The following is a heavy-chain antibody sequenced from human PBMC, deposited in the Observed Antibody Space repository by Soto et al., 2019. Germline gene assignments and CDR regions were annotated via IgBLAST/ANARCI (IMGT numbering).Heavy chain of an antibody. Sequence: QVQLQESGPGLVKTSETLSLTCTVSGGSISSYYWSWIRQPPGKGLEWIGFIFYSGSTSYNPSLKSRVTISIYTSEYQFSLKLNSVTAADTAVYYCASMIGDPVLSFDSWGQGTLVAVSS. CDR2: IFYSGST. V-gene: IGHV4-59*01. CDR1: GGSISSYY. D-gene: IGHD3-10*02. CDR3: ASMIGDPVLSFDS. J-gene: IGHJ5*01.